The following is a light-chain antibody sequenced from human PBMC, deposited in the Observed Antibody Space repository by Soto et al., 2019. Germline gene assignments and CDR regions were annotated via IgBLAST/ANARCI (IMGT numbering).Light chain of an antibody. V-gene: IGLV2-14*01. J-gene: IGLJ1*01. CDR1: SSDVGGYNY. CDR3: SSYTSSGTLYV. Sequence: QSALTQPASVSGSPGHSIAISCTGTSSDVGGYNYVSWYQQHPGKAPKLMIFDVSNRPSGVSNRFSGSKSGNTASLTISGLQAEDEADYYCSSYTSSGTLYVFGTGTKVPVL. CDR2: DVS.